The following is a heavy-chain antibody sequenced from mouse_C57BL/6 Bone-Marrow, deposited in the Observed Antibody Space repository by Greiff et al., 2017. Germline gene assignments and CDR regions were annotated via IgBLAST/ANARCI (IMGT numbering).Heavy chain of an antibody. V-gene: IGHV14-2*01. CDR3: TRSLIYYGTNY. CDR1: GFTFKDYY. Sequence: EVKVVQSGAELVKPGASVKLSCTASGFTFKDYYIHWVKQRTEQGLEWIGRIDPEDGETNYEPKFKGKATITADTSSNTAYLQLSSLTSEDTAVYYCTRSLIYYGTNYWGQGTTLTVSS. D-gene: IGHD1-1*01. J-gene: IGHJ2*01. CDR2: IDPEDGET.